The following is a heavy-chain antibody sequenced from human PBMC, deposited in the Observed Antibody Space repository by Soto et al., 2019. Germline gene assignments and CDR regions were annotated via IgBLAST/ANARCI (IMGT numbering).Heavy chain of an antibody. D-gene: IGHD2-8*01. CDR1: SGSISNSNW. CDR3: ARNTRGLRPDLAYFLDS. J-gene: IGHJ4*02. Sequence: QVQLQESGPGLVKPSGTLSLTCAVSSGSISNSNWWSWVRQPPGKGLEWIGEINHSGNVNYNPSLESRVIMSLDKSKKSFSLKLNSVTAADTAVYYCARNTRGLRPDLAYFLDSWGQGTLVTVSS. V-gene: IGHV4-4*02. CDR2: INHSGNV.